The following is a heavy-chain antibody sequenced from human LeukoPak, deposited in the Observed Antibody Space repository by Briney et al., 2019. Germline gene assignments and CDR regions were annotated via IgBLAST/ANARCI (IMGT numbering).Heavy chain of an antibody. J-gene: IGHJ4*02. V-gene: IGHV4-59*01. D-gene: IGHD1-26*01. CDR3: ARSLSSGSPPGN. CDR2: IYYSGST. Sequence: SETLSLTCTVSGGSISSYYWSWIRQPPGKGLEWIGYIYYSGSTNYNPSLKSRVTISVDTSKNQFSLKLSSVTAADTAVYYCARSLSSGSPPGNWGQGTLVTVSS. CDR1: GGSISSYY.